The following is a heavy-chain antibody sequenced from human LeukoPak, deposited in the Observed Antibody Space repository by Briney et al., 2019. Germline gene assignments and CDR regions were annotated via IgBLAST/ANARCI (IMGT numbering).Heavy chain of an antibody. D-gene: IGHD5-24*01. J-gene: IGHJ4*02. Sequence: SETLSLTCTVSGGSISSYYWKWIRQPPGKGVEWGGCLYYGGSTNYNTSLKSRVTISLHTSKNQLSLKLSSVTAADTALYYCVRQLLPGAYFFDCWGQGTLVTVSS. V-gene: IGHV4-59*01. CDR1: GGSISSYY. CDR3: VRQLLPGAYFFDC. CDR2: LYYGGST.